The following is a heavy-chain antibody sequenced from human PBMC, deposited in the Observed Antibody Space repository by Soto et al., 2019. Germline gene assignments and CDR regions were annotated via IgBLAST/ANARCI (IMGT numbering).Heavy chain of an antibody. CDR1: GFTFSSYG. Sequence: QVQLVESGGGVVQPGRSLRLSCAASGFTFSSYGMHWVRQAPGKGLEWVAVIWYDGSNKYYADSVKGRFTISRDNSKNTLYLQMNSLRAEDTAVHYCAREIVETTEESGDYWGQGTLVTVSS. CDR2: IWYDGSNK. CDR3: AREIVETTEESGDY. D-gene: IGHD4-17*01. J-gene: IGHJ4*02. V-gene: IGHV3-33*01.